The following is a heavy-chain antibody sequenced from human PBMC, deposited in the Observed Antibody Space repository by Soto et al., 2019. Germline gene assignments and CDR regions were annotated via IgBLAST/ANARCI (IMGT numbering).Heavy chain of an antibody. CDR2: ISSSSSTI. CDR3: ARHTERIAKIGLFDP. Sequence: EVQLVESGGGLVQPGGSLRLSCAASGFTFSSYSMNWVRQAPGKGLEWVSYISSSSSTIYYAGSVKGRFTISRDNAKNSLYLQMNSLRAEDTAVYYCARHTERIAKIGLFDPWGQGTLVTVSS. V-gene: IGHV3-48*01. CDR1: GFTFSSYS. J-gene: IGHJ5*02. D-gene: IGHD6-13*01.